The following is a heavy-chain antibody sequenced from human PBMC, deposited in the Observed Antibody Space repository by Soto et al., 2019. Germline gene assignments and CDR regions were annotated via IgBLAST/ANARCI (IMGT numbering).Heavy chain of an antibody. D-gene: IGHD3-10*01. V-gene: IGHV1-18*01. CDR1: GYTFSYDG. Sequence: QVQLVQSGAEVRKPWASVNVSCKASGYTFSYDGINWVRQAPGQGLEWMGWISAYNGNIEYAQKFQGRVTMTTDTSTSIAYMELRSPTSDDTAVYSCARGGRTSADYYYGMDVWGLGTTVSVSS. J-gene: IGHJ6*02. CDR2: ISAYNGNI. CDR3: ARGGRTSADYYYGMDV.